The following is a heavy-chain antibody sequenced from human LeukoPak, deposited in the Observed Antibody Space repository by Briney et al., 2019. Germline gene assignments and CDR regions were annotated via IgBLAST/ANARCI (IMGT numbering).Heavy chain of an antibody. CDR2: IYYSGTS. CDR3: ARYDYGSGNVDY. Sequence: SETLSLTCTVSGGSIRSYYWTWIRQPPGKGLEWIGYIYYSGTSSSHPSLKSRVIISVDTSKNQFSLNLSSVAAADTAVYYCARYDYGSGNVDYWGQGTLVTVSS. V-gene: IGHV4-59*08. J-gene: IGHJ4*02. D-gene: IGHD3-10*01. CDR1: GGSIRSYY.